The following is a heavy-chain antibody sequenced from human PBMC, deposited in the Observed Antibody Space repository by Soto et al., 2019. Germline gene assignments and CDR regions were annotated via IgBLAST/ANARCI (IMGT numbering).Heavy chain of an antibody. D-gene: IGHD3-10*01. J-gene: IGHJ6*02. V-gene: IGHV1-18*01. Sequence: QVQLVQSGAEVKKPGASVKVSCKASGYTFTSNGISWVRQAPGQGLEWMGWISAYNGNTNYAQKLQGRVTMTTDTSTSTAYMELRSVRSDDTAVYYCASNYLYYYGSGNTNYYGMDVWGQGTTVTVSS. CDR1: GYTFTSNG. CDR3: ASNYLYYYGSGNTNYYGMDV. CDR2: ISAYNGNT.